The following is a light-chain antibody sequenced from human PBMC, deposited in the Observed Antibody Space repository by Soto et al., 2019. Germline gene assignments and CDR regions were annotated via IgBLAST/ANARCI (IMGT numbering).Light chain of an antibody. Sequence: QSALTQPASVSGSPGQSITISCTGTSSDVGAYNYVSWYQQHPGKAPNLMIYEVRNRPSGVSDRFSGSRSGNTASLTISGLQAEDESDYYCSSYTSSSTWVFGGGTKVTVL. CDR3: SSYTSSSTWV. V-gene: IGLV2-14*01. CDR2: EVR. J-gene: IGLJ3*02. CDR1: SSDVGAYNY.